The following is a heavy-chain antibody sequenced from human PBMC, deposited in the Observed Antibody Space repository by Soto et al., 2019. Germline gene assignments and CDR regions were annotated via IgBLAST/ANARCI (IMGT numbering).Heavy chain of an antibody. J-gene: IGHJ6*02. Sequence: GGSLRLSCAASGFTFSDYGMHWVRQAPGKGLEWVAVISYDSTNKYYGDSVKGRFTISRDNSKNTLYLQMDSLRAEDRAVYYCAKDHGFDEFQLLYYSYYGLDVWGQGTTVTVSS. CDR3: AKDHGFDEFQLLYYSYYGLDV. V-gene: IGHV3-30*18. CDR2: ISYDSTNK. D-gene: IGHD2-2*02. CDR1: GFTFSDYG.